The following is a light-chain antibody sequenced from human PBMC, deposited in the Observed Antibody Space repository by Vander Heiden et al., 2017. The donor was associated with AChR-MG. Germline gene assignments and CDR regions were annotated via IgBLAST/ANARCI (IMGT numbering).Light chain of an antibody. CDR1: QSVLYSSNNKNY. CDR2: WEA. CDR3: QQYYSTPYT. V-gene: IGKV4-1*01. Sequence: DMVSSQPPHSLAWSPGERATINGKTSQSVLYSSNNKNYLAWYQQKPGQPAKLLMYWEATREDKVPDRCSSSGSGTDVTLTISSLQAEDVAVYYCQQYYSTPYTFGQGTKLEIK. J-gene: IGKJ2*01.